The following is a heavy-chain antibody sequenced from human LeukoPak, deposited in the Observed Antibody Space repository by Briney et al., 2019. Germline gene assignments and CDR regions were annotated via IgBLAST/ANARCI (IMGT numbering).Heavy chain of an antibody. V-gene: IGHV3-48*01. Sequence: GGSLRLSCAASGFIFSSYSMNWVRQTPGKGLEWVSYISSSSDTIYYADSVKGRFTISRDNSKNTLYLQINSLRAEDTAVYYCARGGSYYYDSSGYYYPTYFDYWGQGTLVTVSS. CDR1: GFIFSSYS. CDR2: ISSSSDTI. CDR3: ARGGSYYYDSSGYYYPTYFDY. D-gene: IGHD3-22*01. J-gene: IGHJ4*02.